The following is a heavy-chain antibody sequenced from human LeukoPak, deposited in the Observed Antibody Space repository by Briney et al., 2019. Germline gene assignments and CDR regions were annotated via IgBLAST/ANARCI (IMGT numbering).Heavy chain of an antibody. CDR3: ARDGSGTWNDY. V-gene: IGHV1-18*01. D-gene: IGHD3-10*01. J-gene: IGHJ4*02. Sequence: ASVTVSFKASGYAFISYGISWVRQAPGQGLEWMGWISAYHGNTNYAQKLQGRVTMTTDTSTSTAYMELRSLRSDDTAVYYCARDGSGTWNDYWGQGTLVTVSS. CDR1: GYAFISYG. CDR2: ISAYHGNT.